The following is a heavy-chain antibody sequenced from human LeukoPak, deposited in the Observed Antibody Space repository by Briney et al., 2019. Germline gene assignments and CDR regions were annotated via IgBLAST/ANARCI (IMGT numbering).Heavy chain of an antibody. Sequence: SETLSLTCIVSGGSISSYYWSWIRQPPGKGLEWIGNIYYNGSTNYNPSLKSRVSMSLDTSKNQFSLKLSSVTAADTAVYYCARVPRSYYYYYYMDVWGKGTTVTVSS. CDR2: IYYNGST. CDR1: GGSISSYY. J-gene: IGHJ6*03. CDR3: ARVPRSYYYYYYMDV. V-gene: IGHV4-59*01.